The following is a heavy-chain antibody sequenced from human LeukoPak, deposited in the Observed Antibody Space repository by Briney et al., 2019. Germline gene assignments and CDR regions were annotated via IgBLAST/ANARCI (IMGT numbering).Heavy chain of an antibody. V-gene: IGHV4-39*01. J-gene: IGHJ5*02. Sequence: SETLSLTCTVSGGSISNSSYYWGWIRQPPGKGLEWIGTIYYSGSAYYNPSLKSRFTISVDTSKNQFSLKVSSVTAADTAVYYCATHPRSGGWFDPWGQGTLVTVSS. CDR1: GGSISNSSYY. CDR3: ATHPRSGGWFDP. CDR2: IYYSGSA. D-gene: IGHD1-26*01.